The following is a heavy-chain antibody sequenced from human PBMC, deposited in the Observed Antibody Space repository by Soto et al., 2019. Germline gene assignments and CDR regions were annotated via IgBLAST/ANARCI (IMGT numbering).Heavy chain of an antibody. J-gene: IGHJ5*02. CDR3: ARHSKFISGSRFDP. CDR1: GYPFSRNW. Sequence: GESLKISCKGSGYPFSRNWIVWVRQMPGKGLEWMGIIFPDDSDTRYSPSFQGQVTISADRSITTAYLQWSSLKASDTAMYYCARHSKFISGSRFDPWGQGTLVTVSS. CDR2: IFPDDSDT. V-gene: IGHV5-51*01. D-gene: IGHD1-26*01.